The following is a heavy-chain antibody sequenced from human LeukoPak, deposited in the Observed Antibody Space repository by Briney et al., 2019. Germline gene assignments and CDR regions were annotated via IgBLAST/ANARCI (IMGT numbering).Heavy chain of an antibody. CDR3: ARDAGSIAAAGSLSDY. CDR1: GYTFTSYV. CDR2: ISAYNGNT. V-gene: IGHV1-18*01. D-gene: IGHD6-13*01. Sequence: GASVTVSCKGSGYTFTSYVISWLRQAPGQGRAWVGWISAYNGNTNYAQKLQGRVTMTTDTSTSTAYMELRSLRSDDTAVYYCARDAGSIAAAGSLSDYWGQGTLVTVSS. J-gene: IGHJ4*02.